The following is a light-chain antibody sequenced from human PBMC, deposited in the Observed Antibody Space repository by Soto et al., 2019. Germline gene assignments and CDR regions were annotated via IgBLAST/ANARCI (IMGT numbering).Light chain of an antibody. V-gene: IGKV1-9*01. CDR1: QGISSY. J-gene: IGKJ4*01. Sequence: DIQLTQSPSFLSASVGDRVTITCRASQGISSYLAWYQQKPGKAPKLLIYAASTLQSGVPSRFSGSGSGTKFTLTISSLQPEDFATYYCKQLNSYPLTFGGGTKVEIK. CDR3: KQLNSYPLT. CDR2: AAS.